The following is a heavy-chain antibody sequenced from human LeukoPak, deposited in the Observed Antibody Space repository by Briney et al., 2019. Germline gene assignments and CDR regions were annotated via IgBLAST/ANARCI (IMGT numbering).Heavy chain of an antibody. Sequence: GGSLRLSCAASGFTFDDYGMSWVRHAPGKGLGWVSGINWNGGRTGYADSLKGRFTLSRDNDKNSLYLQMNNLRAEDTALYYCARGTLKAAATDFDYWGQGTLVTVSS. CDR3: ARGTLKAAATDFDY. CDR1: GFTFDDYG. V-gene: IGHV3-20*04. D-gene: IGHD6-13*01. CDR2: INWNGGRT. J-gene: IGHJ4*02.